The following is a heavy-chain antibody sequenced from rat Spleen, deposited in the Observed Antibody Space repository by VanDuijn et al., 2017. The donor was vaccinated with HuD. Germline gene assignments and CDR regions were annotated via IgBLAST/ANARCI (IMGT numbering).Heavy chain of an antibody. V-gene: IGHV5-27*01. D-gene: IGHD1-12*03. CDR3: ARHYYYDGYWFAY. CDR1: GFSFSNYY. Sequence: EVQLVESGGGLVQPGRSLKLSCAASGFSFSNYYMAWVRQAPTEGLEWVAYISPGGGSTYHRDSVKGRFTISRDNAKSTLYLQMDGLRSEDTATYYCARHYYYDGYWFAYWGQGTLVTVSS. J-gene: IGHJ3*01. CDR2: ISPGGGST.